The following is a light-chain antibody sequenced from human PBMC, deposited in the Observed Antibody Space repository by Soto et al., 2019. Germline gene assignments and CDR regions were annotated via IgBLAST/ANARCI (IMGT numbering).Light chain of an antibody. CDR2: DTS. Sequence: DIRMTQSPPSLSASVGDRITITCQASQDINNFLNWYQQKPGKAPRLLIYDTSNVEGGVPSRFSGTGSGTDFTFTISSLQPEDIATYYCQQYENLPPTFGGGTKVEIK. CDR1: QDINNF. CDR3: QQYENLPPT. V-gene: IGKV1-33*01. J-gene: IGKJ4*01.